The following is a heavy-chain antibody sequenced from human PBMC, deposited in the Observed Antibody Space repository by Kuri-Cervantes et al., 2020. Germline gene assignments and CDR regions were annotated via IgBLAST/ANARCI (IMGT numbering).Heavy chain of an antibody. CDR3: ARRGEGWYFDL. J-gene: IGHJ2*01. Sequence: SETLSLTCTVSGGSISSYYWSWIRQPAGKGLKWIGRIYTSGSTNYNPSLKSRVTMSADSSKNQFSLRLSSVTAADTAVYYCARRGEGWYFDLWGRGTLVTVSS. D-gene: IGHD4-17*01. CDR2: IYTSGST. CDR1: GGSISSYY. V-gene: IGHV4-4*07.